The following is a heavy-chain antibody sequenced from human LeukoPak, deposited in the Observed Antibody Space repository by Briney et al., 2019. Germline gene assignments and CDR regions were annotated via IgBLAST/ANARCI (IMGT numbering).Heavy chain of an antibody. CDR2: ISGSGGST. J-gene: IGHJ4*02. V-gene: IGHV3-23*01. Sequence: PGGSLRLSCAASGFTFSSYGMHWVRQAPGKGLEWVSAISGSGGSTYYADSVKGRFTISRDNSKNTLYLQMNSLRAEDTAVYYCAKEGYSYYYFDYWGQGTLVTVSS. CDR3: AKEGYSYYYFDY. CDR1: GFTFSSYG. D-gene: IGHD5-18*01.